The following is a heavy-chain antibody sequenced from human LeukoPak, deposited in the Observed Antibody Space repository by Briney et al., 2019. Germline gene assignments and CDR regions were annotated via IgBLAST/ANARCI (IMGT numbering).Heavy chain of an antibody. CDR3: ARVIDPLYYGSGSWGTYYYYYYMDV. D-gene: IGHD3-10*01. CDR2: ISAYNGNT. V-gene: IGHV1-18*01. J-gene: IGHJ6*03. CDR1: GYTFTSYG. Sequence: ASVKVSCKASGYTFTSYGISWVRQAPGQGLEWLGWISAYNGNTNYAQKLQGRVTMTTDTSTSTAYMELRSLRSDDTAVYYCARVIDPLYYGSGSWGTYYYYYYMDVWGKGTTVTISS.